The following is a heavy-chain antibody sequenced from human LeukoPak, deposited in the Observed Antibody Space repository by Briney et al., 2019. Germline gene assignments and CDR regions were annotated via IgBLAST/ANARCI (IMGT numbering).Heavy chain of an antibody. V-gene: IGHV4-4*07. CDR1: GGSIGSYY. J-gene: IGHJ5*02. D-gene: IGHD3-10*01. Sequence: SETLSLTCTVSGGSIGSYYWSWIRQSAGKGLEWIGRIYYTGTTDYNASLKGRVTMSVDTSKNQFSLKLTSVTAADSAVYYCARDLPSYYFGSGNTFDPWGQGTLVTVSS. CDR2: IYYTGTT. CDR3: ARDLPSYYFGSGNTFDP.